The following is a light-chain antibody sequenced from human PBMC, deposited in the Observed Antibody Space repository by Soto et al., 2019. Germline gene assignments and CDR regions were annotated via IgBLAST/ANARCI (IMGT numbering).Light chain of an antibody. CDR1: QSISTW. J-gene: IGKJ1*01. V-gene: IGKV1-5*03. CDR3: QQYNSYPRT. CDR2: RAS. Sequence: DIQMTQSPSTLSASVGDSVTITCRASQSISTWLAWFQQKPGKAPKILIYRASSLESGIPSRFSGSGSGTEFTLTISSLQPDDFATYYCQQYNSYPRTFGQGTKVEIK.